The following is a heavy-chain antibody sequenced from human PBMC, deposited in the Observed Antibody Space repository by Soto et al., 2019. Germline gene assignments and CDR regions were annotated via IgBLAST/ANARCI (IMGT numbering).Heavy chain of an antibody. J-gene: IGHJ5*02. CDR1: GGSISSYY. CDR2: IYYSGST. V-gene: IGHV4-59*01. D-gene: IGHD6-25*01. Sequence: QVQLQESGPGLVKPSETLSLTCTVSGGSISSYYWSWIRQPPGKGLEWIGYIYYSGSTNYNPSLKSRVTISVDMSKNQFSLKLSSVTAADTAVYYCARPHGGSSGWDNWFDPWGQGTLVTVSS. CDR3: ARPHGGSSGWDNWFDP.